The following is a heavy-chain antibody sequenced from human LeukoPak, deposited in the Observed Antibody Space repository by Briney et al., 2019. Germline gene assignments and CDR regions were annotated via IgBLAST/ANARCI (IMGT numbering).Heavy chain of an antibody. CDR3: ARGPMTRVRGVLPALYGFDP. D-gene: IGHD3-10*01. CDR1: GYSISSGYY. J-gene: IGHJ5*02. CDR2: IYHSGST. Sequence: PSETLSLTCAVSGYSISSGYYWGWIRQPPGKGLEWIGSIYHSGSTYYSPSLKSRVTISVDTSKSQFSLKLSSVTAADTAGYYCARGPMTRVRGVLPALYGFDPWGQGTLVTVSS. V-gene: IGHV4-38-2*01.